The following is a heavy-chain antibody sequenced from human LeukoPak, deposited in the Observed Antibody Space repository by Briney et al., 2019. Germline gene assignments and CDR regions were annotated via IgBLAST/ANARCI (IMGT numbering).Heavy chain of an antibody. J-gene: IGHJ6*03. CDR1: GGTFSSYA. Sequence: ASVKVSCTASGGTFSSYAISWVRQAPGQGLEWMGRIIPIFGTANYAQKFQGRVTITADKSTSTAYMELSSLRSEDTAVYYCARGWIAARRSERPGYYMDVWGKGTTVTVSS. D-gene: IGHD6-6*01. V-gene: IGHV1-69*06. CDR3: ARGWIAARRSERPGYYMDV. CDR2: IIPIFGTA.